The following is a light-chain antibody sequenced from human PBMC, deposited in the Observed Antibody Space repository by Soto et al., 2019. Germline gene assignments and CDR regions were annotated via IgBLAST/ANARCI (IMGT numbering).Light chain of an antibody. CDR2: EVS. CDR1: RSDVGGYNY. V-gene: IGLV2-8*01. J-gene: IGLJ1*01. Sequence: QSALSQAPSASGSPGQSVTISCTGTRSDVGGYNYVSWYQQHPGKAPKLMIFEVSQRPSGVPDRFSGSKSGNTASLTVSALQAEDEADYYCSSYAGSSNYVFGTGTKVTVL. CDR3: SSYAGSSNYV.